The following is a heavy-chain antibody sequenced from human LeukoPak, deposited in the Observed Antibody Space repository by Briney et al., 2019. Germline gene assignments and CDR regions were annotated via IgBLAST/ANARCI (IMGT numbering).Heavy chain of an antibody. CDR3: ARDSRYDEGY. CDR1: VYTFTNYG. V-gene: IGHV1-18*01. J-gene: IGHJ4*02. Sequence: ASVTVSYKPSVYTFTNYGISWVRQAPGQGREGMGWISAYNGNTNYAQKFQGRVTMTTDTSTSTAYMELRSLRSDDTAVYYCARDSRYDEGYWGQGTLVTVSS. CDR2: ISAYNGNT. D-gene: IGHD5-12*01.